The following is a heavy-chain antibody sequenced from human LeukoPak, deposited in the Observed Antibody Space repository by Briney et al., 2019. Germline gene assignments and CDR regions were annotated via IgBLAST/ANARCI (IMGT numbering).Heavy chain of an antibody. D-gene: IGHD6-6*01. Sequence: ASVKVSCKVSGYTLTELSMHWVRQAPGKGLEWMGGFDPEDGETIYAQKFQGRVTMTEDTSTDTAYMELSSLRSEDTAVYYCARGNVNGWLVYSSSSFRYNWFDPWGQGTLVTVSS. CDR1: GYTLTELS. CDR3: ARGNVNGWLVYSSSSFRYNWFDP. CDR2: FDPEDGET. V-gene: IGHV1-24*01. J-gene: IGHJ5*02.